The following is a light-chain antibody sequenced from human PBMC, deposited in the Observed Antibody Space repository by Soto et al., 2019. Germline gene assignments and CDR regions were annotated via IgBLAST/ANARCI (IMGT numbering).Light chain of an antibody. Sequence: EIVLTQSPATLSLSPGERATLSCRASQNIRTYLAWYQQIPGQAPRLLIYDASNRATGIPARFSGSGSGTDFTLTISSLEPEDFAVYYCQQRSDWMTFGQGTKVEIK. CDR2: DAS. V-gene: IGKV3-11*01. CDR1: QNIRTY. CDR3: QQRSDWMT. J-gene: IGKJ1*01.